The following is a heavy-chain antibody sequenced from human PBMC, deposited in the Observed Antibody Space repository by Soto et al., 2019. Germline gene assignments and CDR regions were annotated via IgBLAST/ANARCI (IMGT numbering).Heavy chain of an antibody. V-gene: IGHV4-34*01. D-gene: IGHD6-19*01. CDR1: GLSFSGYD. CDR3: ERAAEYSSAWSIDYYSSYGMEV. CDR2: INHSGST. J-gene: IGHJ6*01. Sequence: SETLSLTCAFYGLSFSGYDWSWIRHPPGKWLEWIGEINHSGSTNYNPSLKSRGTISVDTSKNQFSLKLSSVTAPDTAVYYCERAAEYSSAWSIDYYSSYGMEVWGQATPVNVSS.